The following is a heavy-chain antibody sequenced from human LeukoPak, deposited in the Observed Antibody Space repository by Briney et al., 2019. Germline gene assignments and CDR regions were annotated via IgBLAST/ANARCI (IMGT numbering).Heavy chain of an antibody. CDR1: GFTLSEHY. J-gene: IGHJ4*02. D-gene: IGHD3-22*01. CDR3: AKVSDSTGYSYEY. CDR2: SRSKAKSYTT. Sequence: GGSLRLSCATSGFTLSEHYVDWVREGPGKGLEWVGRSRSKAKSYTTEYAASAKGRFTISRDDSQNSVYLQMNSLRSEDTAVYSCAKVSDSTGYSYEYWGQGTLVTVSS. V-gene: IGHV3-72*01.